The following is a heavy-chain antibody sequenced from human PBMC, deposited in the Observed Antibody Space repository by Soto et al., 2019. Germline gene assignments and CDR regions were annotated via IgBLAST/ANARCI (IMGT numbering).Heavy chain of an antibody. J-gene: IGHJ1*01. CDR3: ARTANVGYYPH. D-gene: IGHD3-3*01. CDR2: IYYSGST. V-gene: IGHV4-39*07. Sequence: SETLSLTCTVSGGSIRSASSYWGWIRQPPGKGLEWIGSIYYSGSTYYNPSLKSRITISVDTSKNQFSLNLRSVTAAASAVYYCARTANVGYYPHSGHGNLFTVSS. CDR1: GGSIRSASSY.